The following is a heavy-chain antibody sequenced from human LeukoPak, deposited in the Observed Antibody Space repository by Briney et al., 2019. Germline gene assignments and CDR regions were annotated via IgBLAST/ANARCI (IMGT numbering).Heavy chain of an antibody. V-gene: IGHV1-18*01. J-gene: IGHJ6*02. CDR2: ISAYNGNT. Sequence: ASVKVSCKASGYTFTSYGISWVRQAPGQGLEWMGWISAYNGNTNYAQKLQGRVTMTTDTSTSTAYMELRSLRPDDTAVYYCARAGYDFWSGQTVYYYYYGMDVWGQGTTVTVSS. D-gene: IGHD3-3*01. CDR3: ARAGYDFWSGQTVYYYYYGMDV. CDR1: GYTFTSYG.